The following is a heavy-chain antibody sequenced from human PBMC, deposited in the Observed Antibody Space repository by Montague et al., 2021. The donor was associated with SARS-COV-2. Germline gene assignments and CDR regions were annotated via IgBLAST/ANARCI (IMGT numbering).Heavy chain of an antibody. J-gene: IGHJ5*02. V-gene: IGHV4-61*02. D-gene: IGHD6-25*01. Sequence: TLSLTCTVSIGSISSCSYYWSWIRQPAGKGLEWIGSIYTSGSTNYNPSLKSRVTIAVDTSKNQFSLKLSSVTAADTAVYYCARDGYSSGWKGLDWFDPWGQGTLVTVSS. CDR2: IYTSGST. CDR1: IGSISSCSYY. CDR3: ARDGYSSGWKGLDWFDP.